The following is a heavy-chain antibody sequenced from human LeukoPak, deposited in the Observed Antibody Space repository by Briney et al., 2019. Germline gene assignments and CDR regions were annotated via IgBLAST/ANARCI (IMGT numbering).Heavy chain of an antibody. D-gene: IGHD4-17*01. CDR1: GYTFISYD. V-gene: IGHV1-8*03. Sequence: GASVKVSCKASGYTFISYDINWVRQATGQGLEWMGWMNPNSGNTGYAQKFQGRVTITRNTSISTAYMELSSLRSEDTAVYYCARANYGDSGWFDPWGQGTLVTVSS. CDR3: ARANYGDSGWFDP. J-gene: IGHJ5*02. CDR2: MNPNSGNT.